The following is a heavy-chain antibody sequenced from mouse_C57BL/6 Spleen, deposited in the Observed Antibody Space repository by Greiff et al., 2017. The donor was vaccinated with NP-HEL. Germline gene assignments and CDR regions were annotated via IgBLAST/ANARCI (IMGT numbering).Heavy chain of an antibody. Sequence: QVQLKESGPGLVAPSQSLSITCTVSGFSLTSYGVDWVRQPPGKGLEWLGVIWGGGSTNYNSALMSRLSISKDNSKSQVFLKMNSLQTDDTAMYYWAKQGDIDYDAGGYAVDYWGQGTSVTVSS. CDR1: GFSLTSYG. D-gene: IGHD2-4*01. V-gene: IGHV2-9*01. J-gene: IGHJ4*01. CDR3: AKQGDIDYDAGGYAVDY. CDR2: IWGGGST.